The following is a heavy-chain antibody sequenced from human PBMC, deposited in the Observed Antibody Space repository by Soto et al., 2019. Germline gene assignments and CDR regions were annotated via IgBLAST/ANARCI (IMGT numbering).Heavy chain of an antibody. CDR1: GFIFSSYS. CDR2: ITGTGST. D-gene: IGHD3-10*01. Sequence: QPGGSLRLSCVASGFIFSSYSMNWVRQAPGKGLEWVSYITGTGSTSYADSVKGRFTISRDNAKNSLYLQMNSLRDEDTAVYFCVRDSRYGFDYWGQGALVTVSS. V-gene: IGHV3-48*02. J-gene: IGHJ4*02. CDR3: VRDSRYGFDY.